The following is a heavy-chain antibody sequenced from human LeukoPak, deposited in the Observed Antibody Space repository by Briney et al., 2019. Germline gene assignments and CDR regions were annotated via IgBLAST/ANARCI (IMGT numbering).Heavy chain of an antibody. CDR3: TRELDPTPNAFDI. CDR2: IRSKAYGGTT. D-gene: IGHD2-15*01. CDR1: GFTFGDYA. Sequence: TGGSLRLSCTASGFTFGDYAMSWVRQAPGKGLEWVGFIRSKAYGGTTEYGASVKGRFTISRDDSKSIAYLQMNSLKTEDTAVYYCTRELDPTPNAFDIWGQGTMVTVSS. J-gene: IGHJ3*02. V-gene: IGHV3-49*04.